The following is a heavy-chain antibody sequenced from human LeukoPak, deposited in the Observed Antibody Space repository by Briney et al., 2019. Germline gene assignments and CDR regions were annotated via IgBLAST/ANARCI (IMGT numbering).Heavy chain of an antibody. CDR2: IKQDGSEK. Sequence: GGSLRLSCAASGFTFSSYWMSWVRQAPGKGLEWVANIKQDGSEKYYVDSVKGRFTISRDNDKNSLYLQMNSLRAEDTAVYYCARARVFGFWSGSSAGGDWFDPWGQGTLVTVSS. J-gene: IGHJ5*02. CDR1: GFTFSSYW. CDR3: ARARVFGFWSGSSAGGDWFDP. D-gene: IGHD3-3*01. V-gene: IGHV3-7*01.